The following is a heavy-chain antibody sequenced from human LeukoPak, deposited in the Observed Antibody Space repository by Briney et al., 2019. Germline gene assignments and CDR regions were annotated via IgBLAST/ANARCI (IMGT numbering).Heavy chain of an antibody. D-gene: IGHD3-22*01. CDR1: GFTFSSYS. V-gene: IGHV3-21*01. CDR3: AREDDSRSFDY. CDR2: ISSSSSYI. J-gene: IGHJ4*02. Sequence: GGSLILSCAASGFTFSSYSMNWVRQAPGKGLEWVSSISSSSSYIYYADSVKGRFTISRDNAKNSLYLQMNSLRAEDTAVYYCAREDDSRSFDYWGQGTLVTVSS.